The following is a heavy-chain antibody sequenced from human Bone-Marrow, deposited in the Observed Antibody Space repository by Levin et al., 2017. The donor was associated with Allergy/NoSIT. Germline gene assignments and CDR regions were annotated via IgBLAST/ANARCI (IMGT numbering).Heavy chain of an antibody. Sequence: GESLKISCAASGFTFSSYAMHWVLQAPGKGLEWVAVISYDGSNKYYADSVKGRFTISRDNSKNTLYLQMNSLRAEDTAVYYCARDHKLRIGTYYDFWSGYYTPISADYYDYGMDVWGQGTTVTVSS. CDR2: ISYDGSNK. D-gene: IGHD3-3*01. CDR1: GFTFSSYA. J-gene: IGHJ6*02. V-gene: IGHV3-30*04. CDR3: ARDHKLRIGTYYDFWSGYYTPISADYYDYGMDV.